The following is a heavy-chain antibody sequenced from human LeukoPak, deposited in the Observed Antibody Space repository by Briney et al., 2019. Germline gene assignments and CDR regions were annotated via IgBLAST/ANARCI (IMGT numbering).Heavy chain of an antibody. CDR2: INHSGST. Sequence: SETLSLTCAVYGGSFSGYYWSWIRQPPGKGLEWFGEINHSGSTNYNPSLKSRVTISVDTSKNQFSLKLRSVTAADTAVYYCAREAARPSYYYYYYMDVWGKGTTVTVSS. V-gene: IGHV4-34*01. CDR3: AREAARPSYYYYYYMDV. J-gene: IGHJ6*03. CDR1: GGSFSGYY. D-gene: IGHD6-6*01.